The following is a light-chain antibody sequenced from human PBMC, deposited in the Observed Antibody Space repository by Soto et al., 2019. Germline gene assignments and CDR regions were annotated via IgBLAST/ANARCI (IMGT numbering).Light chain of an antibody. V-gene: IGKV3-20*01. CDR1: QSVSTNY. Sequence: EIVLTQSPGTLSLSPGERATLSCRASQSVSTNYLAWYQQKPGQAPRLLIYGASSRATGIPDRFSGGGSGTDFTLTISRLEPEDFAVYYCHQYGSSPFTFGGGTKEEIK. CDR3: HQYGSSPFT. CDR2: GAS. J-gene: IGKJ4*01.